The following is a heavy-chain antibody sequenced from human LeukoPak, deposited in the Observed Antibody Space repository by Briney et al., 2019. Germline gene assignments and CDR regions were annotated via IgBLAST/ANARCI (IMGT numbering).Heavy chain of an antibody. CDR2: ISTEGAVT. CDR3: ARERTTVTLFDN. J-gene: IGHJ4*02. D-gene: IGHD4-17*01. Sequence: GGALRLSCAASGFTFTSVWMHWFRPAPGRGLVWISRISTEGAVTGYADSVKGRFTISRDNAKNTLYLQMNSLRAEDTAVYYCARERTTVTLFDNWGEGALVTVSS. V-gene: IGHV3-74*01. CDR1: GFTFTSVW.